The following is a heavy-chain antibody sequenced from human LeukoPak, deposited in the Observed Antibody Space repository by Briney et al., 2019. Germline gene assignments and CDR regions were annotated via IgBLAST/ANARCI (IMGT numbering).Heavy chain of an antibody. CDR3: TTGAPWGNYFDN. Sequence: PGRSLRLSCAASGFTFSSYAMHWVRQAPGKGLEWVAVISYDGSNKYYADSVKGRFTISRDNSKNTLYLEMNSLKTEDTAVYYCTTGAPWGNYFDNWGQGTLVTVSS. CDR1: GFTFSSYA. V-gene: IGHV3-30-3*01. CDR2: ISYDGSNK. J-gene: IGHJ4*02. D-gene: IGHD3-16*01.